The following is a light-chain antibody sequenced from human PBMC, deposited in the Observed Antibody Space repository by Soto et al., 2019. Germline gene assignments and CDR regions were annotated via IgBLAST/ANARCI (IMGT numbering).Light chain of an antibody. CDR2: EVS. V-gene: IGLV2-8*01. CDR1: SSDVGGYNY. J-gene: IGLJ2*01. CDR3: SSFAGSDNVV. Sequence: QSLLTQPPSASVSPGQSVTISCTGTSSDVGGYNYVSWFQQHPGKAPKLMIYEVSKRPSGVPGRFSGSKSGNTASLTVSGLQAEDEADYYCSSFAGSDNVVFGGGTKVTVL.